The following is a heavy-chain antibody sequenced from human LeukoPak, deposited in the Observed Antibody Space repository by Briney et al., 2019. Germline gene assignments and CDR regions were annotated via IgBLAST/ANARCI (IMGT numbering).Heavy chain of an antibody. CDR3: ARDWTHYGMDV. D-gene: IGHD3/OR15-3a*01. J-gene: IGHJ6*02. V-gene: IGHV3-30*04. CDR1: GFTFSYYA. Sequence: GGSLRLSCAASGFTFSYYALHWVRQAPGKGLEWVAVLSKDGSDKYYADSVKGRFTISRDNSKNTLYLQMNSLRVEDTAVYYCARDWTHYGMDVWGQGTTVTVSS. CDR2: LSKDGSDK.